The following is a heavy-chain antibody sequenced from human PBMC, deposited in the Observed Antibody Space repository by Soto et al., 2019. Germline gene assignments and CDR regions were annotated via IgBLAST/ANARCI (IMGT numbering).Heavy chain of an antibody. CDR3: TREYCRGDRCYGPDY. CDR1: GYTFSALG. Sequence: QVQLVQSGTEVKNPGASVKVSCRTSGYTFSALGISWVRQAPGQGLEWMGWISTSNGDTKYAQRLQGRTTLSTDTSTTTAYMELRSLTSDDTAVYFCTREYCRGDRCYGPDYWGQGTLVTVSS. CDR2: ISTSNGDT. J-gene: IGHJ4*02. D-gene: IGHD2-21*02. V-gene: IGHV1-18*01.